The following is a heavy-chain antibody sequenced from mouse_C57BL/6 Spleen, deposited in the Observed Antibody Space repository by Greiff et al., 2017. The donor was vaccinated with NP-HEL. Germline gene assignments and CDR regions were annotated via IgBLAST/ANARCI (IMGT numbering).Heavy chain of an antibody. V-gene: IGHV3-6*01. CDR2: ISYDGSN. CDR3: ARAGYCFDY. J-gene: IGHJ2*01. Sequence: EVKLMESGPGLVKPSQSLSLTCSVTGYSITSGYYWNWIRQFPGNKLEWMGYISYDGSNNYNPSLKNRISITRDTSKNQFFLKLNSVTTEDTATYYCARAGYCFDYWGQGTTLTVSS. CDR1: GYSITSGYY.